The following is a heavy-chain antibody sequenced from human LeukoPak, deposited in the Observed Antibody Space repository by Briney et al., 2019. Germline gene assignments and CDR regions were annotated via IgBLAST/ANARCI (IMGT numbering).Heavy chain of an antibody. CDR3: AKDQFSGSEQPDYMDV. D-gene: IGHD3-10*01. CDR2: IWNDGSKK. CDR1: GFTFRIYG. Sequence: GRSLRLSCAASGFTFRIYGMHWVRQAPGKGLEWVAVIWNDGSKKYYADSVKGRFTISRDNSKNTVDLQVNSLRAEDTAVYYCAKDQFSGSEQPDYMDVWGKGTTVIVSS. J-gene: IGHJ6*03. V-gene: IGHV3-33*06.